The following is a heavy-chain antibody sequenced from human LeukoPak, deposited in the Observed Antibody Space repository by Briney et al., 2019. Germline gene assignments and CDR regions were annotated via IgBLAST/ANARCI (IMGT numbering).Heavy chain of an antibody. CDR3: ARDIRPTGDSSGEFDY. CDR1: GFTFSSYS. D-gene: IGHD7-27*01. CDR2: ISSSSSYI. V-gene: IGHV3-21*01. Sequence: GGSLRLSCAASGFTFSSYSMNWVRQAPGKGLEWVSSISSSSSYIHYADSVKGRFTISRDNAKNSLYLQMNSLRAEDTAVYYCARDIRPTGDSSGEFDYWGQGTLVTVSS. J-gene: IGHJ4*02.